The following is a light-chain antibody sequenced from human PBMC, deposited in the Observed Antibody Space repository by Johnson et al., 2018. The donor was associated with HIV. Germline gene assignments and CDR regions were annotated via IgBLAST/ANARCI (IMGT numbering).Light chain of an antibody. CDR1: SSNIGNNY. V-gene: IGLV1-51*01. Sequence: QSVLTQPPSVSAAPGQKVTISCSGSSSNIGNNYVSWYQQLPGTAPKFLIYDNNKRPSGIPDRFSGYKSGTSATLGITGLQTGDEADYYCGTWDSSLSQGVFGTGTKVTVL. J-gene: IGLJ1*01. CDR2: DNN. CDR3: GTWDSSLSQGV.